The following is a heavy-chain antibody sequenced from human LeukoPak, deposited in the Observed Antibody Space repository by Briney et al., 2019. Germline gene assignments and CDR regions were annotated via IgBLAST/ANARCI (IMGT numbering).Heavy chain of an antibody. J-gene: IGHJ6*02. D-gene: IGHD1-26*01. V-gene: IGHV3-9*01. Sequence: GRSLRLSCAATGFTFKDYGMRWVQQPPGKGLEWVSSINWNGGGTDYADSVKGRFTISRDNAKNSLYLQLSSLRPEDTALYYCAKHMRATNTYSFFGLDVWGQGTTVTVSS. CDR3: AKHMRATNTYSFFGLDV. CDR2: INWNGGGT. CDR1: GFTFKDYG.